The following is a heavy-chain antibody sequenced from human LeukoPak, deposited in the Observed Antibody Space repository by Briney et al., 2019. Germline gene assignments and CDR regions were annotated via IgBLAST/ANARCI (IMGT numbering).Heavy chain of an antibody. Sequence: GGSLRLSCAASGFTFSSYAMHWVRQAPGKGLEWVAVISYDGSNKYYADSVKGRFTISRDNSKNTLYLQMNSLRAEDTAVYYCASIGGLYYGSGSFVDYWGQGTLVTVSS. D-gene: IGHD3-10*01. V-gene: IGHV3-30-3*01. CDR2: ISYDGSNK. CDR1: GFTFSSYA. CDR3: ASIGGLYYGSGSFVDY. J-gene: IGHJ4*02.